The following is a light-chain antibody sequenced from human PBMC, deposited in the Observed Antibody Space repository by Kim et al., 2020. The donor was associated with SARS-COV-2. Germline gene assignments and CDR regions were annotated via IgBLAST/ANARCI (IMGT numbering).Light chain of an antibody. Sequence: VAPGERATRSCRASQSVSSNLAWYQQKPGQAPRLLIYGASTRATGIPARFSGSGSGTEFTLTISSLQSEDFAVYYCQQYNNWPPYTFGQGTKLEI. V-gene: IGKV3-15*01. J-gene: IGKJ2*01. CDR1: QSVSSN. CDR2: GAS. CDR3: QQYNNWPPYT.